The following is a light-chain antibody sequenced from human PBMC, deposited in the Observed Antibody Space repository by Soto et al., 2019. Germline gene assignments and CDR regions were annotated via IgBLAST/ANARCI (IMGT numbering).Light chain of an antibody. V-gene: IGLV2-8*01. Sequence: QSARTQPPSASGSPGQSVTISCTGTSRDVGAYKYVSWYQQYPGKAPKLMLYEVSKRPSGVPYRFSGSKSGNTASLTVSGLQAEDEADYYCTSYVGSDIWVFGGGTKVTVL. CDR2: EVS. CDR3: TSYVGSDIWV. CDR1: SRDVGAYKY. J-gene: IGLJ3*02.